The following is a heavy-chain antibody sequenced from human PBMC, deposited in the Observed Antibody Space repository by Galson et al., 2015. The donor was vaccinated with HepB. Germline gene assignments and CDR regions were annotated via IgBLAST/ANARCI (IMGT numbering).Heavy chain of an antibody. CDR2: IYYSGST. CDR1: GGSISSYY. J-gene: IGHJ4*02. V-gene: IGHV4-59*01. CDR3: ASTTTSSGWYFDY. Sequence: SETLSLTCTVSGGSISSYYWSWIRQPPGKGLEWIGYIYYSGSTNYNPSLKSRVTISVDTSKNQFSLKLSSVTAADTAVYYCASTTTSSGWYFDYWGQGTLVTVSS. D-gene: IGHD6-19*01.